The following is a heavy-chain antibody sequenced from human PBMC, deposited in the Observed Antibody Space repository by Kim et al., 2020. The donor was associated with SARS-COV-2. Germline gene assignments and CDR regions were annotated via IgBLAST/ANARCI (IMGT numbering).Heavy chain of an antibody. J-gene: IGHJ4*02. D-gene: IGHD5-18*01. V-gene: IGHV3-30*01. CDR2: KK. Sequence: KKYVADSVEGRFTISRDNSKNTLYLQMNSLRAEDTAVYYCADSRGYSYLDYWGQGTLVTVSS. CDR3: ADSRGYSYLDY.